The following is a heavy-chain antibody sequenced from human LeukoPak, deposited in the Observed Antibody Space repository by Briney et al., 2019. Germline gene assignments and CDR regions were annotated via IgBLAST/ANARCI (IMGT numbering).Heavy chain of an antibody. CDR2: YYYSGST. Sequence: SETLSLTCTVSGRSISSYYCSWIRQPRGKGLEWIGYYYYSGSTNYNPSLKGRVTISLDTSKNQFSLKLSSVTAADTAVYYCASGELVPTINYWGQGTLVSVSS. D-gene: IGHD5-12*01. J-gene: IGHJ4*02. CDR3: ASGELVPTINY. CDR1: GRSISSYY. V-gene: IGHV4-59*01.